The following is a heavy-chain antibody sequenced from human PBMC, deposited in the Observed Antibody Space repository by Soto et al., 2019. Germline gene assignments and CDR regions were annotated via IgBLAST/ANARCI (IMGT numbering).Heavy chain of an antibody. CDR1: CFSVSSGSYY. CDR3: DVAYCCGDCYWYFQH. D-gene: IGHD2-21*02. V-gene: IGHV4-61*01. Sequence: QVQLQESGPGLVKPSATLARTCTVSCFSVSSGSYYWSWIRQPPGKGLEWIGYIYYSGSTTYNPSLKSRVTISVDTSKNQCSLKLSSVTAADTAVYYCDVAYCCGDCYWYFQHWGQGTLVTVSS. CDR2: IYYSGST. J-gene: IGHJ1*01.